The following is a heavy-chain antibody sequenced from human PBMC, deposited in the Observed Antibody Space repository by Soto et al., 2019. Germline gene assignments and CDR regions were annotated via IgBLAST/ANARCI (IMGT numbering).Heavy chain of an antibody. V-gene: IGHV4-38-2*02. CDR2: IYHSGST. Sequence: SETLSLTCAVSGYSISSGFYWGWIRQPPGKGLEWIGNIYHSGSTYYNPSLKSRVTISVDTSKNQFSLKLRSVTAADTAAYYCARENSNGSGTYVYWGQGTLVTVSS. D-gene: IGHD3-10*01. CDR1: GYSISSGFY. CDR3: ARENSNGSGTYVY. J-gene: IGHJ4*02.